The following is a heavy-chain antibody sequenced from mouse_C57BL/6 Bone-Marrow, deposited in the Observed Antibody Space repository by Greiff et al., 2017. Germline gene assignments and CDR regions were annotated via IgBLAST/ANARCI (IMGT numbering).Heavy chain of an antibody. J-gene: IGHJ2*01. CDR2: IDPETGGT. Sequence: VQLQQSGAELVRPGASVTLSCKASGYTFTDYEMHWVKQTPVHGLEWIGAIDPETGGTAYNQKFKGKAILTADNSSSTAYMELRSLTSEDSAVYYCTIDFYWGQGTTLTVSS. CDR1: GYTFTDYE. V-gene: IGHV1-15*01. CDR3: TIDFY.